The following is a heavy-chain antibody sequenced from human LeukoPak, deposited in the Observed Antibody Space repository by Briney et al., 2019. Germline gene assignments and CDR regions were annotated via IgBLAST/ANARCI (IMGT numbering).Heavy chain of an antibody. CDR3: ARAHYDSSGYYREVFNWYFDL. J-gene: IGHJ2*01. V-gene: IGHV4-38-2*01. CDR2: IYYSGST. Sequence: PSETLSLTCAVSGYSISSGYYWGWIRRPPGKGLEWIGYIYYSGSTNYNPSLKSRVTISVDTSKNQFSLKLSSVTAADTAVYYCARAHYDSSGYYREVFNWYFDLWGRGTLVTVSS. D-gene: IGHD3-22*01. CDR1: GYSISSGYY.